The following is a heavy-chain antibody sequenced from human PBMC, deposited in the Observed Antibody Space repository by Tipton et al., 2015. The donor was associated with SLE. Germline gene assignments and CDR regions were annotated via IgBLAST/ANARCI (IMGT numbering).Heavy chain of an antibody. CDR2: IFKIGSP. D-gene: IGHD1-1*01. V-gene: IGHV4-39*07. Sequence: LRLSCSVSGGSISSNDYYWGWIRQPPGKGLEWIGNIFKIGSPHYNPSLKGRVSLSVDTSKNQFSLKLSSVTAADTAVYYCARLGTGIFDYWGQGTLVTVSS. CDR1: GGSISSNDYY. J-gene: IGHJ4*02. CDR3: ARLGTGIFDY.